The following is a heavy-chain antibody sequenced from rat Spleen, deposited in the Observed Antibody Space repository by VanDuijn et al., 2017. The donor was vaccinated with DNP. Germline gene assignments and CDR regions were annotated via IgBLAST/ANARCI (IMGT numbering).Heavy chain of an antibody. J-gene: IGHJ4*01. Sequence: EVQLQESGPGLVKPSQSLSLTCSVTGYSITSCCRWTWIRKFPGHKLEWMGSVNSAGSTNYNPSLKSRISITRDTSKNQFFLQVNSVTTEDTATYYCARWPGYNPPYAMDAWGQGTSVTVSS. V-gene: IGHV3-3*01. CDR2: VNSAGST. CDR3: ARWPGYNPPYAMDA. D-gene: IGHD1-4*01. CDR1: GYSITSCCR.